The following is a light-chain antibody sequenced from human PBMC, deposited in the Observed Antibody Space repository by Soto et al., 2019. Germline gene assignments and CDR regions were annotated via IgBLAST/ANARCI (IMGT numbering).Light chain of an antibody. CDR2: GAS. CDR3: QQYGSSPPIT. CDR1: QTVNSNY. Sequence: EIVLTQSPGTLSLSPGERATLSCRASQTVNSNYLAWYQQKPGQAPRLLIYGASSGATGVPDRFSGSGSGTDFTLTITRLEPDDFAVYFCQQYGSSPPITFGQGTRLEIK. V-gene: IGKV3-20*01. J-gene: IGKJ5*01.